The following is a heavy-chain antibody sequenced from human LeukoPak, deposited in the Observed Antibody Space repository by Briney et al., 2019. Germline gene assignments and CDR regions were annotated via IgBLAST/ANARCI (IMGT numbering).Heavy chain of an antibody. V-gene: IGHV3-74*01. D-gene: IGHD3-10*01. CDR3: VRVLFSNSGY. J-gene: IGHJ4*02. CDR1: GFTFGTHW. CDR2: INSDGSST. Sequence: GGSLRLSCAASGFTFGTHWMHWVRHAPGKGLVWVSRINSDGSSTNYADFVKGRFTISRDNAKNTLYLQMNSLRAEDTAMYYCVRVLFSNSGYWGQGTLVTVSS.